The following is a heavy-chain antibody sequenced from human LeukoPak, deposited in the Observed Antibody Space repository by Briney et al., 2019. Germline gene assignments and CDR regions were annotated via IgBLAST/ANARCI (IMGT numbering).Heavy chain of an antibody. Sequence: SETLSLTCAVYGESFSGYFWGWIRQPPGKGLEWIGEINDSGSMKYNPSLKSRVTISVDTSKNQFSLKLNSVTAADTAVYYCARKYYYTSGTYYNFWGQGTPVTVSS. D-gene: IGHD3-10*01. CDR2: INDSGSM. CDR3: ARKYYYTSGTYYNF. CDR1: GESFSGYF. J-gene: IGHJ4*02. V-gene: IGHV4-34*01.